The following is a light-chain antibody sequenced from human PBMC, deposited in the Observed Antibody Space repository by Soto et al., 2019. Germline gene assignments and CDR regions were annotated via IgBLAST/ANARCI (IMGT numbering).Light chain of an antibody. CDR3: QQYKDWPKT. J-gene: IGKJ1*01. CDR2: GAS. CDR1: QSVSSY. Sequence: ETMMTQSPATLSVPPGEGAVLSCRASQSVSSYVAWYQLRPGQAPRVLIYGASTRASGIPGKFRGSGSGTEFTLTIDSLQSEDSAVYYCQQYKDWPKTLGQGTKVEIK. V-gene: IGKV3-15*01.